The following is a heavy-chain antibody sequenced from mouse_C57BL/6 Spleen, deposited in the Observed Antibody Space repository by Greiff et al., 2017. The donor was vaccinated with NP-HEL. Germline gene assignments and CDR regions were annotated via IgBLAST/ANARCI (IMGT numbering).Heavy chain of an antibody. Sequence: EVMLVESGGGLVKPGGSLKLSCAASGFTFSSYAMSWVRQTPEKRLEWVASISDGGSYTYYPDNVKGRFTISRDNAKNNLYLQMSHLKSEDTAMYYGARDGVWYLYYFDYWGQGTTLTVSS. CDR3: ARDGVWYLYYFDY. V-gene: IGHV5-4*01. CDR1: GFTFSSYA. D-gene: IGHD2-10*02. J-gene: IGHJ2*01. CDR2: ISDGGSYT.